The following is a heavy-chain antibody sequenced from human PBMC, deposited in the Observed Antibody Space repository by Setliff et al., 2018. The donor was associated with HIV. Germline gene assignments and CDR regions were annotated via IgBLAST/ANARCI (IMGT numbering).Heavy chain of an antibody. CDR2: IYHSGST. Sequence: SETLSLTCTVSGYSISSGYYWGWIRQPPGKGLEWIGSIYHSGSTYYNPSLKSRVTISVDTSKNQFSLKLSSVTAADTAVYYCARVVGAGDAFAFWGQGTMVTVSS. D-gene: IGHD1-26*01. CDR1: GYSISSGYY. V-gene: IGHV4-38-2*02. J-gene: IGHJ3*01. CDR3: ARVVGAGDAFAF.